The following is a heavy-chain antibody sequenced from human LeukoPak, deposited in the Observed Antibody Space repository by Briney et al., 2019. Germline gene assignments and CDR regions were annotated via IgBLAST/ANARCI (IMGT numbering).Heavy chain of an antibody. J-gene: IGHJ4*02. CDR3: ARNYDSSGYYLGYFDY. CDR2: INWNGGST. V-gene: IGHV3-20*04. D-gene: IGHD3-22*01. Sequence: GGSLRLSCAASGFTFDDYGMSWVRQAPGKGLEWVSGINWNGGSTGYADSVKGRFTISRDNAKNSLYLQMNSLRAEDTALYYCARNYDSSGYYLGYFDYWGQGTLVTVSS. CDR1: GFTFDDYG.